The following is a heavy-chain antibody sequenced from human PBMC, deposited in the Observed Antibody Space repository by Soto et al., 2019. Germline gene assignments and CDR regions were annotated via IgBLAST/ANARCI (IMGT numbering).Heavy chain of an antibody. V-gene: IGHV1-18*01. D-gene: IGHD2-21*01. CDR3: ARYRHCGASRCAPCAPLEL. J-gene: IGHJ3*01. CDR2: ITPSNGHT. CDR1: GYSFSTHG. Sequence: QDQLVQSGVEVKRPGASVKVSCKASGYSFSTHGISWVRQAPGQGLEWMGWITPSNGHTNYEQKFQGRVTMTTDTPPTASAVEVSRRRPPVTAVHYGARYRHCGASRCAPCAPLELWGQGTLVTVSS.